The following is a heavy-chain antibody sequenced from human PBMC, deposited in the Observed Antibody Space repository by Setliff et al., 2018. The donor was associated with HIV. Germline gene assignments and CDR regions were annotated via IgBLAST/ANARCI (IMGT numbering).Heavy chain of an antibody. CDR1: GGSFGGVY. CDR2: SNQSGST. V-gene: IGHV4-34*01. CDR3: ARVASWGGRGYLDI. Sequence: PSETLSLTCGVSGGSFGGVYWTWIRQSPQKGLGWIGESNQSGSTSYNPSLKSRATISVDTSEKKVSLNLTSVTAADTAVYYCARVASWGGRGYLDIWGQGSLVTVSS. D-gene: IGHD3-16*01. J-gene: IGHJ4*02.